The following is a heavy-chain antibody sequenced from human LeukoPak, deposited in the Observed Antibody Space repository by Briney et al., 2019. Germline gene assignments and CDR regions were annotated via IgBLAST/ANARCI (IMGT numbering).Heavy chain of an antibody. CDR2: IHSGGTT. J-gene: IGHJ4*02. V-gene: IGHV4-4*07. CDR1: GGSMNNDY. D-gene: IGHD6-13*01. CDR3: ARGRGSSWYYFDS. Sequence: SETLSLTCAVSGGSMNNDYFTWIRQPAGKGLEWIGRIHSGGTTNYNASLMSRVTLSVDTSKNQISLRLTSVTAADTALYYCARGRGSSWYYFDSWGQGTLVTVSS.